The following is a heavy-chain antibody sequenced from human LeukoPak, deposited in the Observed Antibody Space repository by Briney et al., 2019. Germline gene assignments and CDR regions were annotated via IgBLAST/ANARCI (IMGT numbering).Heavy chain of an antibody. D-gene: IGHD1-7*01. CDR2: IIGSGGST. Sequence: GGSLRLSCAASGFTFNNYAMTWVRQAPGKGLEWVSTIIGSGGSTDYADSVKGRFTISRDNSKNTLYLQMNSLRAEDTAVYYCARDGRPGTTFFDYWGQGTLVTVSS. J-gene: IGHJ4*02. CDR1: GFTFNNYA. CDR3: ARDGRPGTTFFDY. V-gene: IGHV3-23*01.